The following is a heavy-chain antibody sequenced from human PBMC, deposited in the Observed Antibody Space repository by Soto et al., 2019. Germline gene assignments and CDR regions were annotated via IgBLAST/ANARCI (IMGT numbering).Heavy chain of an antibody. Sequence: QVQLQESGPGLVKPSETLSLSCSVSGGSISGSYWSWIRQSPGKGLEWLGYVYYTGSTNYSPSLTSRVSITVDTSKNEFSLRLSSVTAADTAEYFCARSVAVPGAHIDYWGQGTQVTVSS. V-gene: IGHV4-59*01. J-gene: IGHJ4*02. CDR3: ARSVAVPGAHIDY. CDR2: VYYTGST. D-gene: IGHD6-19*01. CDR1: GGSISGSY.